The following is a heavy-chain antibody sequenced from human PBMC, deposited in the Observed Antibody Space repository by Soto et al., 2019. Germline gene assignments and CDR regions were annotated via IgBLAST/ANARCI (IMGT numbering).Heavy chain of an antibody. D-gene: IGHD6-13*01. Sequence: QVQLVESGGSVVQPGRSLRLSCAASGFTFSSYAMHWVRQAPGKGLEWVAVISYDGSNKYYADSVKGRFTISRDNSKNTLYLQMNSLRAEDTAVYYCARDGAAAPYYFDYWGQGTLVTVSS. V-gene: IGHV3-30-3*01. J-gene: IGHJ4*02. CDR1: GFTFSSYA. CDR3: ARDGAAAPYYFDY. CDR2: ISYDGSNK.